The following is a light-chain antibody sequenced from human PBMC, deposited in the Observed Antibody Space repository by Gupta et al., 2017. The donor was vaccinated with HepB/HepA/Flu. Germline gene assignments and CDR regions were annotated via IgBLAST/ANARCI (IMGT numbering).Light chain of an antibody. CDR2: RAS. J-gene: IGKJ2*01. V-gene: IGKV3-20*01. Sequence: EAVLTQSPGTLSLSPGERATLSCRASQSVNSNYLAWYQQKPGQAPRRLIYRASSRATGIPDRFSGSGSGTDFTLTISRREPEDFAVYYCQQFGGSPPYTFGQGTKVEIK. CDR3: QQFGGSPPYT. CDR1: QSVNSNY.